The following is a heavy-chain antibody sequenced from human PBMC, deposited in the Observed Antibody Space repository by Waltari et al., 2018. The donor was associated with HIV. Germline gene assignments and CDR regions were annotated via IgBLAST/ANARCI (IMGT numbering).Heavy chain of an antibody. Sequence: QVQLQESGPGLVKPSETLSLTCSVSSGSISSYNWSWIRQPQGKGMEWIGYIEYSGSTEYSPFLMSRVTISIDTSKKHLSLKLTPVTAAETAVYYCARGGSSYYFDPWGQGTLVTVSS. J-gene: IGHJ5*02. CDR3: ARGGSSYYFDP. V-gene: IGHV4-59*08. CDR1: SGSISSYN. CDR2: IEYSGST. D-gene: IGHD1-26*01.